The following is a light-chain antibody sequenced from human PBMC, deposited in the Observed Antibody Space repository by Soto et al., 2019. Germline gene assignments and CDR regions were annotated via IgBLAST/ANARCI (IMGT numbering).Light chain of an antibody. V-gene: IGKV3-20*01. Sequence: EIVLTQSPGTLSLSPGDTATLSCRASQSVRSNFLAWYQHKPGQAPRLLIHDAYSRATGIPDRFSGSGSDRDFTLTISRLEPKDFAVYYCQQYAGSPRTFGQGTNVDIK. CDR3: QQYAGSPRT. J-gene: IGKJ2*01. CDR2: DAY. CDR1: QSVRSNF.